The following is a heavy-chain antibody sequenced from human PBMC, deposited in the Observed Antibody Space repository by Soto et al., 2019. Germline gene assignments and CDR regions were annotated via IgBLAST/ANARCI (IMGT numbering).Heavy chain of an antibody. CDR1: GGTFSSYA. D-gene: IGHD2-2*01. J-gene: IGHJ5*02. CDR2: IIPIFGTA. Sequence: SVKVSCKASGGTFSSYAISWVRQAPGQGLEWMGGIIPIFGTANYAQKFQGRVTITADKSTSTTYMELSSLRSEDTAVYYCARGGYCSSTSCLHPYNWFDPWGQGTLVTVSS. V-gene: IGHV1-69*06. CDR3: ARGGYCSSTSCLHPYNWFDP.